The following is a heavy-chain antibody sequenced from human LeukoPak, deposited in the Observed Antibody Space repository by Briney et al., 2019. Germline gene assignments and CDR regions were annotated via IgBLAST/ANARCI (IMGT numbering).Heavy chain of an antibody. Sequence: SVKVSCKASEGTFSNHAINWVRQAPGQGPEWMGRIVPIFDMATYAHKFHGRVTITADKSASTAYMEVSGLTSDDTAVFYCATETALGYFDYWGQGTLVTVSS. V-gene: IGHV1-69*04. D-gene: IGHD5-18*01. CDR1: EGTFSNHA. CDR2: IVPIFDMA. CDR3: ATETALGYFDY. J-gene: IGHJ4*02.